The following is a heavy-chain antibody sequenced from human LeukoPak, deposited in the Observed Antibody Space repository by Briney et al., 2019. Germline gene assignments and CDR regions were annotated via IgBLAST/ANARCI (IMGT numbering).Heavy chain of an antibody. CDR1: GFTFSSYG. V-gene: IGHV3-30*18. D-gene: IGHD3-22*01. J-gene: IGHJ4*02. Sequence: PGGSLRLSCAASGFTFSSYGMHWVRQAPGKGLEWVAVISYDGSNKYYADSVKGRFTISRDNFKNTLYLQMNSLRAEDTAVYYCAKEDWRDRYYDSSGPPDYWGQGTLVTVSS. CDR2: ISYDGSNK. CDR3: AKEDWRDRYYDSSGPPDY.